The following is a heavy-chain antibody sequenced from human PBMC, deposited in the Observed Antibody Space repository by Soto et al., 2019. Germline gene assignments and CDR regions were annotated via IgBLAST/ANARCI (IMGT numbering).Heavy chain of an antibody. V-gene: IGHV3-11*05. J-gene: IGHJ3*02. CDR2: IGSSSSYT. D-gene: IGHD3-9*01. CDR3: ARDADILTGSDAFDI. Sequence: GRSLRLSCAASGFTFSDYYMSWIRQDTGKGLEWVSYIGSSSSYTNYADSVKGRFTISRDSAKNSLYLQMNSLRAEDTAVYYCARDADILTGSDAFDIWGQGTMVTVSS. CDR1: GFTFSDYY.